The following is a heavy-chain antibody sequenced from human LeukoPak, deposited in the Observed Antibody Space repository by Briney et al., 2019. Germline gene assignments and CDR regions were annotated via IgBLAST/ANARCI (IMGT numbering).Heavy chain of an antibody. CDR3: ARGNDYGDYFDY. D-gene: IGHD4-17*01. V-gene: IGHV1-2*02. Sequence: ASVKVSCKASGYTFTGYYMHWVRQAPGQGLEWMGWISPNSGGTNYVQKFQGRVTMTRDTSISTAYMELSRLRSDDTAVYYCARGNDYGDYFDYWGQGTLVTVSS. CDR1: GYTFTGYY. CDR2: ISPNSGGT. J-gene: IGHJ4*02.